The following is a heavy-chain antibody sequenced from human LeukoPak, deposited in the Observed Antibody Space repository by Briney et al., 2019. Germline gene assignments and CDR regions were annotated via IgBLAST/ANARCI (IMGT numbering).Heavy chain of an antibody. CDR3: AKDESGSYLDFDY. J-gene: IGHJ4*02. D-gene: IGHD1-26*01. Sequence: GGSLRLSCAASGFTFSTYRMSWVRQAPGKGLEWVSYISSSGNTIYYADSVKGRFTISRDNAKNSLYLQMNSLRAEDTAVYYCAKDESGSYLDFDYWGQGTLVTVSS. CDR2: ISSSGNTI. V-gene: IGHV3-48*04. CDR1: GFTFSTYR.